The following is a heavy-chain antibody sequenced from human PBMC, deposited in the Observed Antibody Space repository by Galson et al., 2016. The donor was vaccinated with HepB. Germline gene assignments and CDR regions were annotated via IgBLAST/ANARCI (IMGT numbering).Heavy chain of an antibody. CDR1: GFTFSSYA. Sequence: SLRLSCAASGFTFSSYAMSWVRQAPGKGLEWVSAISGSGGSTYYADSVEGRFTISRDNSKNTLYLQMNSLRAEDTAVYYCAKDFSPAGGESTSPTWFDPWGQGTLVTVFS. V-gene: IGHV3-23*01. J-gene: IGHJ5*02. CDR2: ISGSGGST. CDR3: AKDFSPAGGESTSPTWFDP. D-gene: IGHD2-8*02.